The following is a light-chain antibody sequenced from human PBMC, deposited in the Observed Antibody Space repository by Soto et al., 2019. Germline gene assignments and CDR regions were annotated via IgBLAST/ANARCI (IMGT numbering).Light chain of an antibody. J-gene: IGLJ1*01. CDR2: EVN. CDR1: SSDVGGYNY. Sequence: QSALTQPPSASGSPGQSVTISCTGTSSDVGGYNYVSWYQQHPGRAPRLMIYEVNKRPSGVPDRFSGSKSGDTASLTVSGLQAEDEADYYCYSYAGSHNVFGIGTKVTVL. CDR3: YSYAGSHNV. V-gene: IGLV2-8*01.